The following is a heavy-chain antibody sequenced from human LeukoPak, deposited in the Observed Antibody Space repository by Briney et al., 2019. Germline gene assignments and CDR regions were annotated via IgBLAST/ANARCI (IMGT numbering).Heavy chain of an antibody. CDR3: AREYCSGGSCYSMFDP. D-gene: IGHD2-15*01. V-gene: IGHV7-4-1*01. CDR1: GYTFTSYA. Sequence: ASVKVSCTASGYTFTSYAMNWVRQGPGQGLEWMGWINTNTGNPTYAQGFTGRCVFSLDTSVSTAYLQICSLKAEDTAVYYCAREYCSGGSCYSMFDPWGRGTLVTVSS. CDR2: INTNTGNP. J-gene: IGHJ5*02.